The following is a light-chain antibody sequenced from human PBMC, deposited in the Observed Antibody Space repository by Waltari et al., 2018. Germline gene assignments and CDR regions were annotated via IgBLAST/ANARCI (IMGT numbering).Light chain of an antibody. CDR1: SSNIGRNT. CDR2: SND. Sequence: QSVLTQPPSASGTTGQRVTISCSGSSSNIGRNTLNWYQQLPGTAPKLLIYSNDQRPSGVPDRFSGSKSGTSASLAISGLQSEDEADYYCAAWDDRLNGHVFGGGTKLTVL. CDR3: AAWDDRLNGHV. V-gene: IGLV1-44*01. J-gene: IGLJ2*01.